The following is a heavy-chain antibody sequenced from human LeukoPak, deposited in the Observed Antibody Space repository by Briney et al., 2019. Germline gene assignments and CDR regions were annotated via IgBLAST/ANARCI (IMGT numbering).Heavy chain of an antibody. D-gene: IGHD1-14*01. V-gene: IGHV4-59*01. CDR1: GGSMSGFY. CDR3: VRSHHGGV. Sequence: KPSETLSLTCSVSGGSMSGFYWYWVRQPPGKGLEWIGHIYCTGITKYNASLESRVTILMHTSMNEFSLRLSSVPPADTAVYYCVRSHHGGVWGKATTVTVSS. J-gene: IGHJ6*04. CDR2: IYCTGIT.